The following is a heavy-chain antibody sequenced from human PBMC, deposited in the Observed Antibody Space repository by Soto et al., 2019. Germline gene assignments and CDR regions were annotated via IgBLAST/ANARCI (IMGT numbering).Heavy chain of an antibody. V-gene: IGHV4-39*01. CDR1: GESISSSSYY. CDR3: ARQRTTVVTQAYFDH. D-gene: IGHD2-21*02. CDR2: VYYSGRT. J-gene: IGHJ4*02. Sequence: SETLSLTCIVSGESISSSSYYWGWIRQPPGKGLEWIGSVYYSGRTYYNPSSKSRVTISIDTSKNQFSLKLSSVTATDTAVYYCARQRTTVVTQAYFDHWGQGALVTVSS.